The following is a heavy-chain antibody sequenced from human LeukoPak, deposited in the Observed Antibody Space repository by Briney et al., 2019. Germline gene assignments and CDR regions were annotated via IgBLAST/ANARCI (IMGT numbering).Heavy chain of an antibody. D-gene: IGHD2-2*01. Sequence: GGSLRLSCAASGFTFSSYEMNWVRQAPGKGLEWVSYISSSGSTIYYADSVKGRFTISRDNAKNSLYLQMNSLRAEHTAVYYCARSVPAASHYGMDVWGQGTTVTVSS. CDR1: GFTFSSYE. CDR3: ARSVPAASHYGMDV. CDR2: ISSSGSTI. J-gene: IGHJ6*02. V-gene: IGHV3-48*03.